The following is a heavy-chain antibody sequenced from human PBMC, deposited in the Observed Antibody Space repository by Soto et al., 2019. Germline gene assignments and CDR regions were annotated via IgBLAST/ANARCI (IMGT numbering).Heavy chain of an antibody. V-gene: IGHV4-39*01. Sequence: QLQLQESGPGVVKPSETLSLTCTVSGGSISSSSYYWDWIRQPPGKGLEWIATTYYSGSTYYNPSLKSRVTTSVDTAENQFSLKLSSVTAADTAVYYCARRCGRGSYCDYWGQGTLVTVSS. J-gene: IGHJ4*02. CDR3: ARRCGRGSYCDY. D-gene: IGHD3-16*01. CDR2: TYYSGST. CDR1: GGSISSSSYY.